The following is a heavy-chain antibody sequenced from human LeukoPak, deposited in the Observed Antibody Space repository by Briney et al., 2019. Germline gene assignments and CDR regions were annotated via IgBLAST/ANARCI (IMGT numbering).Heavy chain of an antibody. V-gene: IGHV4-59*01. CDR1: GGSISSYY. CDR3: ARAPSTYYYDSSGYYRVDYFDY. Sequence: SETLSLTCTVSGGSISSYYWSWIRQPPGKGLEWIGYIYYSGSTNYNPSLKSRVTISVDTSKNQFSLKLSSVTAADTAVHYCARAPSTYYYDSSGYYRVDYFDYWGQGTLVTVSS. D-gene: IGHD3-22*01. J-gene: IGHJ4*02. CDR2: IYYSGST.